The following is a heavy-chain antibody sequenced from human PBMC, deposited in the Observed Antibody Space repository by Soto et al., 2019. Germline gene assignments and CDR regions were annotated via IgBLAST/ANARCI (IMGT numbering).Heavy chain of an antibody. V-gene: IGHV4-34*01. D-gene: IGHD3-9*01. CDR1: GGSFSGYY. J-gene: IGHJ5*02. CDR3: ARGRRYFDWLLRSDWFDP. CDR2: INHSGST. Sequence: LSLTCAVYGGSFSGYYWSWIRQPPGKGLEWIGEINHSGSTNYNPSLKSRVTISVDTSKNQFSLKLSSVTAADTAVYYCARGRRYFDWLLRSDWFDPWGQGTLVTVSS.